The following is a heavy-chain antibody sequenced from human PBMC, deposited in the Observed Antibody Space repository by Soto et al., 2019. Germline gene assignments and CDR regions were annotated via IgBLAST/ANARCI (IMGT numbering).Heavy chain of an antibody. CDR3: ARGGLTMIVVVPNWFDP. CDR1: GGTFSSYA. J-gene: IGHJ5*02. V-gene: IGHV1-69*13. CDR2: IIPIFGTA. D-gene: IGHD3-22*01. Sequence: SVKVSCKASGGTFSSYAISWVRRAPGQGLEWMGGIIPIFGTANYAQKFQGRVTITADESTSTAYMELSSLRSEDTAVYYCARGGLTMIVVVPNWFDPWGQGTLVTVSS.